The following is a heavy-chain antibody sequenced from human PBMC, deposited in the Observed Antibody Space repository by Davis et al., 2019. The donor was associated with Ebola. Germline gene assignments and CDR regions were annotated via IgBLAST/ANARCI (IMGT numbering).Heavy chain of an antibody. CDR1: GFTFNIFD. Sequence: GESLKISCAASGFTFNIFDMHWVRQAPGRGLEWVAFVRSHGSDDHYADSVKGRFTISRDNSKNTLYLQMNSLRAEDTAVYYCAKDPTTVVTLPFDYWGQGTLVTVSS. D-gene: IGHD4-23*01. CDR3: AKDPTTVVTLPFDY. J-gene: IGHJ4*02. V-gene: IGHV3-30*02. CDR2: VRSHGSDD.